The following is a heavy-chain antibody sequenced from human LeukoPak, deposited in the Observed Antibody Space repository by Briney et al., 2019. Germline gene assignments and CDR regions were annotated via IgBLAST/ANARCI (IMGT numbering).Heavy chain of an antibody. J-gene: IGHJ4*02. CDR3: ARDEAAGLGAYNDY. CDR2: ISSNGGST. CDR1: GFTFSSYA. Sequence: GGSLRLSCAASGFTFSSYAMHWVRQAPGKGLEYVSAISSNGGSTYYVNSVKGRFTISRDNSKNTLYLQMGSLRAEDMAVYYCARDEAAGLGAYNDYWGQGTLVTVSS. D-gene: IGHD3-16*01. V-gene: IGHV3-64*01.